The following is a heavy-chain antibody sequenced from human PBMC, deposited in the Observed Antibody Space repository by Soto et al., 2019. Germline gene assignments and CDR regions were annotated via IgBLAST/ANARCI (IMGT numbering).Heavy chain of an antibody. J-gene: IGHJ4*02. D-gene: IGHD1-26*01. V-gene: IGHV4-39*01. CDR3: ARKLVGATDDFDY. CDR2: IYYTGST. CDR1: GGSIIISSDC. Sequence: PSETLSLTCTGSGGSIIISSDCWLGMGQPPGKGLEWIGSIYYTGSTYYDPSLKSRVTISADTSKNQFSLKLSSVTAADTAVYYCARKLVGATDDFDYWGPGTLVTVSS.